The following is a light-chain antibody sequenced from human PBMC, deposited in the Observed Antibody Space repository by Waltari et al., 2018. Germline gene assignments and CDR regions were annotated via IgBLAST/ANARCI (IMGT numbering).Light chain of an antibody. CDR1: NIGSKS. Sequence: SYVLTQPPSVSVAPGQTARITCGGNNIGSKSVHWYQQQPGQAPVLVVYDDSDRPSGMPERFSGSNPGNTGTLTVSRGEAGDEADYYCQVWDRSSDHSVVFGGGTKLTVL. J-gene: IGLJ2*01. V-gene: IGLV3-21*02. CDR3: QVWDRSSDHSVV. CDR2: DDS.